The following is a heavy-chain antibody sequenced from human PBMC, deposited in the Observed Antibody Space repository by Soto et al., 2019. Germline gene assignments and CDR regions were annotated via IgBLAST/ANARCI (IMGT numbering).Heavy chain of an antibody. V-gene: IGHV4-59*01. CDR1: GGSINSYF. CDR2: IYYSGST. D-gene: IGHD3-10*01. J-gene: IGHJ4*02. Sequence: SETLSLTCTVSGGSINSYFWSWIRQSPGKGLEWIGHIYYSGSTSYSPSLKSRVSISVDTSKNQFSLQVHSVTAADTAVYYCARAGTNMVQFDYWGQGTLVTVSS. CDR3: ARAGTNMVQFDY.